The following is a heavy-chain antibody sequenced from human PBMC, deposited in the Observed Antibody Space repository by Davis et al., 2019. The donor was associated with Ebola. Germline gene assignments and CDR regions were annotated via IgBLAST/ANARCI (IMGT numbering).Heavy chain of an antibody. D-gene: IGHD5-18*01. Sequence: AASVKVSCKASGYTFTSYDINWVRQATGQRLEWMGWINAGNGNTKYSQKFQGRVTITRDTSASTAYMELSSLRSEDTAVYYCAGGYSYGSWFDPWGQGTLVTVSS. J-gene: IGHJ5*02. CDR2: INAGNGNT. CDR1: GYTFTSYD. V-gene: IGHV1-3*01. CDR3: AGGYSYGSWFDP.